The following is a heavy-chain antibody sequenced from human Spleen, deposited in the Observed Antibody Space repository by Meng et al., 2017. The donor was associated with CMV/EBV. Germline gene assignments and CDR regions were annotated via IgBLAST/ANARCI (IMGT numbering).Heavy chain of an antibody. CDR3: ASVGGSYEADS. J-gene: IGHJ4*02. CDR2: ISNSGTAI. CDR1: GFTFSRYE. V-gene: IGHV3-48*03. D-gene: IGHD5-18*01. Sequence: GGFLRLSCVASGFTFSRYELHWVRQAPGRGLEWISYISNSGTAIYYADSMKGRFTTSRDNAKKSLYLQINSLRGEETAIYYWASVGGSYEADSWGQGTLVTVSS.